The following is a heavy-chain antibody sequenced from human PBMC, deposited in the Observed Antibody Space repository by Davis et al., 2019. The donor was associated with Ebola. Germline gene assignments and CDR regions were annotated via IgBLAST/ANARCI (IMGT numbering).Heavy chain of an antibody. CDR1: GLISSNHV. J-gene: IGHJ4*02. CDR2: SETSDTNFNA. Sequence: PGGSLRLSCEISGLISSNHVMYWVRQASGKGLEWISASETSDTNFNANYADSVKGRFTISRDNSKNTLSLQMNSLRAEDTAVYYCARGGETRLEYWGQGTLVTVSS. CDR3: ARGGETRLEY. D-gene: IGHD3-16*01. V-gene: IGHV3-23*05.